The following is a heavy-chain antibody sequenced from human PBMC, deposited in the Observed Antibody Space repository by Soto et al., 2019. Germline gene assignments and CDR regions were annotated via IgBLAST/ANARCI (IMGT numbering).Heavy chain of an antibody. CDR1: GFTFGDYA. V-gene: IGHV3-9*01. J-gene: IGHJ6*02. CDR2: ISWNSGSI. Sequence: PGGSLRLSCAASGFTFGDYAMHWGRQAPGKGLEWVSGISWNSGSIGYADSVKGRFTISRDNAKNSLYLQMNSLRAEDSALYYFAKEMAPNLYGSGGSCYPTRVLDYGLDVWGQGTPVTVSS. D-gene: IGHD2-15*01. CDR3: AKEMAPNLYGSGGSCYPTRVLDYGLDV.